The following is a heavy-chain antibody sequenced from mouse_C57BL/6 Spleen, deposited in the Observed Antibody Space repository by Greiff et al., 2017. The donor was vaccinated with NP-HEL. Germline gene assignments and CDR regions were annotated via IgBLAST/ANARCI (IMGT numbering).Heavy chain of an antibody. Sequence: EVQLVESGGGLVQPGGSLSLSCAASGFTFTDYYMSCVRQPPGKALEWLGFIRNKANGYTTEYSASVKGRFTISRDNSQSILYLQMNALRAEDSATYYCARWAYKAMDYWGQGTSVTVSS. CDR3: ARWAYKAMDY. CDR2: IRNKANGYTT. V-gene: IGHV7-3*01. CDR1: GFTFTDYY. D-gene: IGHD2-10*01. J-gene: IGHJ4*01.